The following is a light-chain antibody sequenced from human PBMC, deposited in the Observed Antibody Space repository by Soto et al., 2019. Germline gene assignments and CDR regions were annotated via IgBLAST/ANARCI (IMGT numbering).Light chain of an antibody. Sequence: EMVMTQSPATLSVSPGEKATLSCRASQSVSSSLAWYQQIPGQAPRLLIYGASTRATAIPARFSGSGSGTDFTLTINSLQSEDFAIYYCQQYDNWPWTFGQGTKVEIK. J-gene: IGKJ1*01. CDR3: QQYDNWPWT. CDR1: QSVSSS. CDR2: GAS. V-gene: IGKV3-15*01.